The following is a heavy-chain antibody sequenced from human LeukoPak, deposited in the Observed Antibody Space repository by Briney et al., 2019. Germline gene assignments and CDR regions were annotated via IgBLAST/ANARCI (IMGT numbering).Heavy chain of an antibody. CDR1: GYTFTGYY. CDR2: INPNSGGT. J-gene: IGHJ4*02. CDR3: AREFRRIAAAGDRIDY. D-gene: IGHD6-13*01. V-gene: IGHV1-2*06. Sequence: ASVKGSCKASGYTFTGYYMHLVRQAPGQGLEWMGRINPNSGGTNYAQKFQGRVTMTRDTSISTAYMELSRLRSDDTAVYYCAREFRRIAAAGDRIDYWGQGTLVTVSS.